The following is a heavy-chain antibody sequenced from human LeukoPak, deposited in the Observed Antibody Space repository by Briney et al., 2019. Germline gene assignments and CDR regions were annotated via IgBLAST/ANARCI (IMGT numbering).Heavy chain of an antibody. J-gene: IGHJ5*02. CDR1: GGSISSYY. Sequence: SETLSLTCTVSGGSISSYYWSWTRQPPGKGLEWIGYIYYSGSTNYNPSLKSRVTISVDTSKNQFSLKLSSVTAADTAVYYCARKGSYTNWFDPWGQGTLVTVSS. D-gene: IGHD3-10*01. V-gene: IGHV4-59*01. CDR3: ARKGSYTNWFDP. CDR2: IYYSGST.